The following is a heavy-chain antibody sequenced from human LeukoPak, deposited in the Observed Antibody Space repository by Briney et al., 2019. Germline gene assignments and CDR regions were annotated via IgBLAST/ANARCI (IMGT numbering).Heavy chain of an antibody. Sequence: SVKVSCKASGGTFSSYAISWVRQAPGQGLEWMGRIIPILGIANYAQKFQGRVTITADKSTSTAYMELSSLRSEDTAVYYCARDPPIVVVTSAPISAYNWFDPWGQGTLVTVSS. CDR3: ARDPPIVVVTSAPISAYNWFDP. D-gene: IGHD2-21*02. CDR2: IIPILGIA. V-gene: IGHV1-69*04. J-gene: IGHJ5*02. CDR1: GGTFSSYA.